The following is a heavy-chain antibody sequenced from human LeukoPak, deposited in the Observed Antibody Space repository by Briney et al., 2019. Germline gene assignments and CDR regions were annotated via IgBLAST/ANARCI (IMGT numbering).Heavy chain of an antibody. CDR2: INEDGTSA. V-gene: IGHV3-74*01. J-gene: IGHJ4*02. Sequence: PGGSLRLSCAASGFGFSVYWMHWVRQAPGKGLVWVAHINEDGTSASHADSVKGRFTISRDNAKNTLYLQMNSLTVEDTAVYCCATPPDTAMVTVRDYWGQGTLVTVSS. D-gene: IGHD5-18*01. CDR3: ATPPDTAMVTVRDY. CDR1: GFGFSVYW.